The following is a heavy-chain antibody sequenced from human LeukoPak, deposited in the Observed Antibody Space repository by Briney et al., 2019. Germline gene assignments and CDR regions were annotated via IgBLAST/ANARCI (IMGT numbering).Heavy chain of an antibody. CDR1: GGSFSGYY. V-gene: IGHV4-34*01. CDR2: INHSGST. Sequence: SETLSLTCAVYGGSFSGYYWSWIRQPPGKGLEWIGEINHSGSTNYNPSLKSRVTISVDTSKNQFSLKLSSVTAADTAVYCCARAMATGYYYYGMDVWGQGTTVTVSS. CDR3: ARAMATGYYYYGMDV. J-gene: IGHJ6*02. D-gene: IGHD5-24*01.